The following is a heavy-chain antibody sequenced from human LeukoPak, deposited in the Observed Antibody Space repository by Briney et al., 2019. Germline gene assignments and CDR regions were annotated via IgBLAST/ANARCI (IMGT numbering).Heavy chain of an antibody. Sequence: PSETLSLTCAVSGYSISSGYYWSWIRQPPGKGLEWIGEINHSGSTNYNPSLKSRVTISVDTSKNQFSLKLSSVTAADTAVYYCARGGPEIDYWGQGTLVTVSS. D-gene: IGHD1-14*01. CDR1: GYSISSGYY. CDR2: INHSGST. J-gene: IGHJ4*02. CDR3: ARGGPEIDY. V-gene: IGHV4-34*01.